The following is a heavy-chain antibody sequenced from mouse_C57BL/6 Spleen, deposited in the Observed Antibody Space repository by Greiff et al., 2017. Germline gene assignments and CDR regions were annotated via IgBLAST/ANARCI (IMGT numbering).Heavy chain of an antibody. CDR3: ARVGSSGYLAY. V-gene: IGHV1-85*01. J-gene: IGHJ3*01. Sequence: QVQLQQSGPELVKPGASVKLSCKASGYTFTSYDINWVKQRPGQGLEWIGWIYPRDGSTKYNEKFKGKATLTVDTSSSTAYMELHSLTSEDSAVYFCARVGSSGYLAYWGQGTLVTVSA. D-gene: IGHD3-2*02. CDR2: IYPRDGST. CDR1: GYTFTSYD.